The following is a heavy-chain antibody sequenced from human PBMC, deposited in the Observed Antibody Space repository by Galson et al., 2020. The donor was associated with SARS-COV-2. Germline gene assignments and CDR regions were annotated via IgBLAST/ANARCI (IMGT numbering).Heavy chain of an antibody. V-gene: IGHV3-15*01. CDR1: GFTVSNAW. D-gene: IGHD6-13*01. CDR2: IKSKSDGGTT. Sequence: GGSLRLSCAASGFTVSNAWMSWVRQAPGKGLEWVGRIKSKSDGGTTDYAAPVKGRFTISRDDSKNTLYLQMNSLKTEDTAVYYCTTPIEAVGDDAFDSWGQGTMVTVSS. CDR3: TTPIEAVGDDAFDS. J-gene: IGHJ3*02.